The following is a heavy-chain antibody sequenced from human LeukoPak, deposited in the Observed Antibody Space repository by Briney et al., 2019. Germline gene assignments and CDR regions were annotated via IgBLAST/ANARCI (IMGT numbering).Heavy chain of an antibody. CDR3: ARDIVVVPAAEAREHNWFDP. CDR1: GYTFTSYH. V-gene: IGHV1-46*01. D-gene: IGHD2-2*01. Sequence: ASVKVSCKASGYTFTSYHMHWVRQAPGQGLEWMGKINLSGGSTTYAQKFQGRVTMTRDTSTSTVYMELSSLRSEDTAVYYCARDIVVVPAAEAREHNWFDPWGQGTLVTVSS. J-gene: IGHJ5*02. CDR2: INLSGGST.